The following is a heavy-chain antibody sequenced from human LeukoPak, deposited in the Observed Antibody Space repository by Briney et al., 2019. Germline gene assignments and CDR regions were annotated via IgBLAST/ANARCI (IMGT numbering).Heavy chain of an antibody. CDR1: GFTFSSYG. J-gene: IGHJ5*02. V-gene: IGHV3-48*02. Sequence: GGSLRLSCAAFGFTFSSYGVNWVRQAPGKGLEWVSYISSSSSTIYYADSVKGRFTISRDNAKNSLCLEMNSLRDEDTAVYYCAPDLASGSYVPWGQGTLVTVSS. D-gene: IGHD1-26*01. CDR2: ISSSSSTI. CDR3: APDLASGSYVP.